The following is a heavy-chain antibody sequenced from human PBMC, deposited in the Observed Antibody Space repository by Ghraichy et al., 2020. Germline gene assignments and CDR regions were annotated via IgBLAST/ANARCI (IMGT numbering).Heavy chain of an antibody. CDR1: GFDFSSYA. J-gene: IGHJ4*02. CDR2: LPLDVGST. D-gene: IGHD3-22*01. Sequence: GGSLRLSCAASGFDFSSYAMSWVRQAPGKGLEWVSALPLDVGSTSYSDSVKGRFTISRDNSKNTLYLQMNSLRAEDTAVYYCAKSRDGSGYYYVGAFAYWGQGILGTGSS. CDR3: AKSRDGSGYYYVGAFAY. V-gene: IGHV3-23*01.